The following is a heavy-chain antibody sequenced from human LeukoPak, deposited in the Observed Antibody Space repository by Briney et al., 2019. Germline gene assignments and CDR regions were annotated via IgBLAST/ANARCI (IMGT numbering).Heavy chain of an antibody. D-gene: IGHD3-10*01. J-gene: IGHJ6*04. CDR3: ARASGSYGSGSYYYYGMDV. CDR1: GYSISSGYY. V-gene: IGHV4-38-2*01. CDR2: IFHSGST. Sequence: SETLSLTCAVSGYSISSGYYWGWIRQPPGKGLEWFGSIFHSGSTYYNPSLKSGVNMSVDTSKNQISLKLSSVTAADTAVYYCARASGSYGSGSYYYYGMDVWGKGTTVTVSS.